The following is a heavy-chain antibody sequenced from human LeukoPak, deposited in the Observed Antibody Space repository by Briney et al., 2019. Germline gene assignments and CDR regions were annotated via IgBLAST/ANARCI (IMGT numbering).Heavy chain of an antibody. CDR1: GGSISSSSYY. Sequence: SETLSLTCTVSGGSISSSSYYWGWIRQSPGKGLEWIGSIYYSGSTYYNPSLKSRVTISVDTSKNQFSLKLSSVTAADTAVYYCLGPDVDTAMPRDYWGQGTLVTVSS. D-gene: IGHD5-18*01. V-gene: IGHV4-39*07. CDR2: IYYSGST. CDR3: LGPDVDTAMPRDY. J-gene: IGHJ4*02.